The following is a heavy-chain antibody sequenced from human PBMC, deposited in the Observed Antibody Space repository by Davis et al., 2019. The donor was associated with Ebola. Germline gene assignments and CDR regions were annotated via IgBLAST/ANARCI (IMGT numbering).Heavy chain of an antibody. Sequence: GGSLRLSCAASGFDFSGHAMNWVRQAPGQRLEWVSFITRESDTKYYADSVKGRFTISRDNARNSLFLQMDSLRDEDTAVYYCARYHLGTYLKDPFDTWGQGTLVTVCS. V-gene: IGHV3-48*02. D-gene: IGHD3-16*01. J-gene: IGHJ4*02. CDR3: ARYHLGTYLKDPFDT. CDR1: GFDFSGHA. CDR2: ITRESDTK.